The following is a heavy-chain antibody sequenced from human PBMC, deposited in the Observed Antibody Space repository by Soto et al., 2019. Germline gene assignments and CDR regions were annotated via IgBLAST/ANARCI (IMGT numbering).Heavy chain of an antibody. J-gene: IGHJ4*02. D-gene: IGHD3-16*01. Sequence: SETLSLTCTVSGGSISSSSYYWGWIRQPPGKGLEWIGSIYYSGSTYYNPSLKSRVTISVDTSKNQFSLKLSSVTPEDTAVYYCAREFPYYESSDSYFDYWGQGALVTV. CDR1: GGSISSSSYY. CDR3: AREFPYYESSDSYFDY. CDR2: IYYSGST. V-gene: IGHV4-39*02.